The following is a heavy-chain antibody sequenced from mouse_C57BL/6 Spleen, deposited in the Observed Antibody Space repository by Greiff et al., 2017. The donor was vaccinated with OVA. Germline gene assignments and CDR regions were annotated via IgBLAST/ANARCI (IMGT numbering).Heavy chain of an antibody. CDR1: GYAFTNYL. CDR3: ARDYENARDY. D-gene: IGHD2-4*01. J-gene: IGHJ4*01. V-gene: IGHV1-54*01. Sequence: QVQLKESGAELVRPGTSVKVSCKASGYAFTNYLIEWVKQRPGQGLEWIGVINPGSGGTNYNEKFKGKATLTADKSSSTAYMQLSSLTSEDSAVYFCARDYENARDYWGQGTSVTVSS. CDR2: INPGSGGT.